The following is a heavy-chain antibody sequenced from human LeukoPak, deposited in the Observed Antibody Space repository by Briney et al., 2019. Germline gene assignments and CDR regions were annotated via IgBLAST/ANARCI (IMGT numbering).Heavy chain of an antibody. D-gene: IGHD4-17*01. V-gene: IGHV1-2*02. CDR3: ARDPDDYGLFDP. Sequence: GASVKVSCKASGYTFTGYYMHWVRQAPGQGLEWMGWINPNSGGTNYAQKFQGRVTMTRDTSISTAYMELSRLRSDDTAVYYRARDPDDYGLFDPWGQGTLVTVSS. CDR1: GYTFTGYY. CDR2: INPNSGGT. J-gene: IGHJ5*02.